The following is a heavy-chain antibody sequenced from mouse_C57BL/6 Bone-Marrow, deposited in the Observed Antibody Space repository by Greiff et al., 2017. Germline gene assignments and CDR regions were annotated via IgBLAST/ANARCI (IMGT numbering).Heavy chain of an antibody. J-gene: IGHJ3*01. V-gene: IGHV1-82*01. CDR3: ARGEGYYYGSSYVFAY. Sequence: QVQLQQSGPELVKPWASVKISCKASGYAFSSSWMNWVKQRPGKGLEWIGRIYPGDGDTNYNGKFKGKATLTADKSSSTAYMQLSSLTSEDSAVYFCARGEGYYYGSSYVFAYWGQGTLVTVSA. D-gene: IGHD1-1*01. CDR1: GYAFSSSW. CDR2: IYPGDGDT.